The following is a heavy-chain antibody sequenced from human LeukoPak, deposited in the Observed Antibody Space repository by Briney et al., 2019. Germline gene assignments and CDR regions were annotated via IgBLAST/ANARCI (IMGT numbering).Heavy chain of an antibody. V-gene: IGHV3-7*01. D-gene: IGHD2-15*01. CDR3: AREELYYFDY. J-gene: IGHJ4*02. CDR1: GFTFSSYW. CDR2: IKQDGSEK. Sequence: GGSLRLSCEASGFTFSSYWMSWVRQAPGKGLEWVANIKQDGSEKYYVDSVKGRFTISRDNAKNSLYLQMNSLRAEDTAVYYCAREELYYFDYWGQGTLVTVSS.